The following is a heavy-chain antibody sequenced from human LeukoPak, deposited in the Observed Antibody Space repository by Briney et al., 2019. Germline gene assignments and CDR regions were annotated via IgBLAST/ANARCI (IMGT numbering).Heavy chain of an antibody. CDR1: GGSISSYY. J-gene: IGHJ6*03. CDR2: IYYSGST. V-gene: IGHV4-59*01. D-gene: IGHD3-10*01. CDR3: AGGRRDSGSYGSFVYYYYYYMDV. Sequence: PSETLSLTRTVSGGSISSYYWSWIRQPPGKGLEWIGYIYYSGSTNYNPSLKSRVTISVDTSKNQFSLKLSSVTAADTAVYYCAGGRRDSGSYGSFVYYYYYYMDVWGKGTTVTVSS.